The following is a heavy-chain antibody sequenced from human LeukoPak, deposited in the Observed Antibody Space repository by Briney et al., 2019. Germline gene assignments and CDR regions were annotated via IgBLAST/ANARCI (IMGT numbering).Heavy chain of an antibody. D-gene: IGHD3-10*01. Sequence: ASVKVSCKASGYTFTGYYMHWVRQAPGQGLEWMGWINPNSGGTNYAQKFQGRVTMTRDTSISTAYMELSRLRSDDTAVYFCASPHTMVRGVIITLENAFDIWGQGTMVTVSS. V-gene: IGHV1-2*02. CDR1: GYTFTGYY. CDR2: INPNSGGT. J-gene: IGHJ3*02. CDR3: ASPHTMVRGVIITLENAFDI.